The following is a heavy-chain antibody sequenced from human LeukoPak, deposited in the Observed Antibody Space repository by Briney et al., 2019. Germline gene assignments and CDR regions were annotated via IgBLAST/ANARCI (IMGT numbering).Heavy chain of an antibody. CDR2: IYHSGST. CDR1: GYSICSGYY. D-gene: IGHD1-14*01. J-gene: IGHJ6*04. V-gene: IGHV4-38-2*02. CDR3: ARDNLLRPPMDV. Sequence: SETLSLTCTVSGYSICSGYYWGWIRQPPGKGLEWIGSIYHSGSTYYNPSLKSRVTISVDTSKNQFSLKLSSVTAADTAVYYCARDNLLRPPMDVWGKGTTVTVSS.